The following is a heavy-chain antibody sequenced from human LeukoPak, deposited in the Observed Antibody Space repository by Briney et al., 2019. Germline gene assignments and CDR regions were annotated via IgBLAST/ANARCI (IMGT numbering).Heavy chain of an antibody. V-gene: IGHV3-30*04. CDR2: ISYDGSNK. J-gene: IGHJ4*02. CDR1: GFTFSSYA. Sequence: GGSLRLSCAASGFTFSSYAVHWVRQAPGKGLEWVAVISYDGSNKYYADSVKGRFTISRDNSKNTLYLQMNSLRAEDTAVYYCARQFTMIVVAFDYWGQGTLVTVSS. D-gene: IGHD3-22*01. CDR3: ARQFTMIVVAFDY.